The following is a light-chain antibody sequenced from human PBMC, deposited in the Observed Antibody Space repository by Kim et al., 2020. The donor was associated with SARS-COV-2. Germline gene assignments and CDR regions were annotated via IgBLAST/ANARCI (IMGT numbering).Light chain of an antibody. J-gene: IGKJ2*01. CDR1: QSMRSW. CDR2: DAS. Sequence: LSASGGDRVTITGRASQSMRSWLAWDQQKPGKAPKLLIYDASSLESGVPSRFSGSGSGTEFTLTISSLQPDDFATYYCQQYNSYRTFGQGTKLEI. V-gene: IGKV1-5*01. CDR3: QQYNSYRT.